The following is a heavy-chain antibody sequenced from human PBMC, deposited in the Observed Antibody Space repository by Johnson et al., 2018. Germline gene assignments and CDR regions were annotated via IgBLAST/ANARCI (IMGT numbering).Heavy chain of an antibody. D-gene: IGHD1-26*01. CDR3: AKDKVTGGTYSEPRGSYYYYYYMDV. CDR1: GFTFDDYA. V-gene: IGHV3-9*01. CDR2: ISWKRGTI. Sequence: QLVQSGGGLVQPGRSLRLSCAASGFTFDDYALHWVRPAPGKGLEWVSGISWKRGTIAYADSVKGRFPISRDNAKNSLYLQMNSLRAEETALYYCAKDKVTGGTYSEPRGSYYYYYYMDVWGKGTTVTVSS. J-gene: IGHJ6*03.